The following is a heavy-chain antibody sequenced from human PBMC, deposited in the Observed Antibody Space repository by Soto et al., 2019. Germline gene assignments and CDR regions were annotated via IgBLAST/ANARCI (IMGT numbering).Heavy chain of an antibody. J-gene: IGHJ5*02. CDR1: GGSIISYY. CDR2: IYYSGST. Sequence: PSETLSLTCTVSGGSIISYYWSWIRQPPGKGLEWIRYIYYSGSTNYNPSHKSRVTISVDTSKNQFSLKLSSVTAADTAVYYCARGGLLMITFGGVIAHLNWFDPWGQGTLVTVS. D-gene: IGHD3-16*01. CDR3: ARGGLLMITFGGVIAHLNWFDP. V-gene: IGHV4-59*01.